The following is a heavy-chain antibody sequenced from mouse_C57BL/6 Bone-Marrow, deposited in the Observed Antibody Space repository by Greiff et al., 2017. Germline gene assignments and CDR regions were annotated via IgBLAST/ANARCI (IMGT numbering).Heavy chain of an antibody. D-gene: IGHD4-1*02. CDR1: GYTFTSYG. CDR3: ARWGRQLAMDY. J-gene: IGHJ4*01. Sequence: VKLVESGAELARPGASVKLSCKASGYTFTSYGISWVKQRTGQGLEWIGEIYPRSGNTYYNEKFKGKATLTADKSSSTAYMELRSLTSEDSAVYFCARWGRQLAMDYWGQGTSVTVSS. V-gene: IGHV1-81*01. CDR2: IYPRSGNT.